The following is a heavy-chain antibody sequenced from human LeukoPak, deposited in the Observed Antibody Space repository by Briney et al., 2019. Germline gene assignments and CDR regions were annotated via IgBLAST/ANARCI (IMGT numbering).Heavy chain of an antibody. CDR2: IYTSGST. CDR3: AGTATVTGYYYGMDV. J-gene: IGHJ6*02. Sequence: SETLSLTCTVSGGSISSYYWSWIRQPAGKGLEWIGRIYTSGSTNYNPSLKSRVTMSVDTSKSQFSLKLSPVTAADTAVYYCAGTATVTGYYYGMDVWGQGTTVTVSS. CDR1: GGSISSYY. V-gene: IGHV4-4*07. D-gene: IGHD4-17*01.